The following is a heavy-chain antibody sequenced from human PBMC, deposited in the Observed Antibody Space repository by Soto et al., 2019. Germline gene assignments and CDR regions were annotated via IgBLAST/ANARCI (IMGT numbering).Heavy chain of an antibody. Sequence: GGSLRLSCAASGFTFSSYAMSWVRQAPGKGLEWVSAISGSGGSTYYADSVKGRFTISRDNSKNTLYLQMNSLRAEDTAVYYCASDSVYSSGWYNIAFDIWGQGTMVTVSS. V-gene: IGHV3-23*01. CDR2: ISGSGGST. D-gene: IGHD6-19*01. CDR3: ASDSVYSSGWYNIAFDI. J-gene: IGHJ3*02. CDR1: GFTFSSYA.